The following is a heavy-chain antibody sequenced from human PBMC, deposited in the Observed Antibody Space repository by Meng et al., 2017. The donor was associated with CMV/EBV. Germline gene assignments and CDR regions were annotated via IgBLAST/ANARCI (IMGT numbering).Heavy chain of an antibody. V-gene: IGHV4-30-4*08. Sequence: PLQASGPGLVKPSQTLSLTCTVSGGSISSGNYYWSWIPQPPGKGLEWIGYIYYSGSTYYNPSLKSRVTISVDTSKNQFSLKLSSVTAADTAVYYCARVMVRGVISAFDIWGQGTMVTVSS. CDR3: ARVMVRGVISAFDI. CDR2: IYYSGST. J-gene: IGHJ3*02. CDR1: GGSISSGNYY. D-gene: IGHD3-10*01.